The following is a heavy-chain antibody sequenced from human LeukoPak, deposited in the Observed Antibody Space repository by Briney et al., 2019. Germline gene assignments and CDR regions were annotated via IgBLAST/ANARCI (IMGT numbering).Heavy chain of an antibody. CDR2: FYPGDSDS. D-gene: IGHD3-10*01. J-gene: IGHJ3*02. CDR3: ASVGISRAFDI. V-gene: IGHV5-51*01. Sequence: GESLKISCKGSGYNFGSRWIGWVRQMPGRGLEWMGIFYPGDSDSSYSPSFQGQVTISVDKSISTAYLQWSGLTASDTAIYYCASVGISRAFDIWGQGTMVAVSS. CDR1: GYNFGSRW.